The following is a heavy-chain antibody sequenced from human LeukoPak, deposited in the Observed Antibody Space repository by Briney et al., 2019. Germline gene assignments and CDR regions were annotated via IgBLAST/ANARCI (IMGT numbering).Heavy chain of an antibody. CDR1: GFTFSSYG. CDR2: ISYDGSNK. V-gene: IGHV3-30*03. J-gene: IGHJ1*01. CDR3: ARHARGDQMEGYCSSTSCKRIEYFQH. D-gene: IGHD2-2*01. Sequence: PGRSLRLSCAASGFTFSSYGMHWVRQAPGKGLEWVAVISYDGSNKYYADSVKGRFTISRDNSKNTLYLQMNSLRAEDTAVYYCARHARGDQMEGYCSSTSCKRIEYFQHWGRGTLVTVSS.